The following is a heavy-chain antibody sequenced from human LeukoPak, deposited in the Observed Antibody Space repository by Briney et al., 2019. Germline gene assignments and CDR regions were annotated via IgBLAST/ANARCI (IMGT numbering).Heavy chain of an antibody. CDR3: ARDNCGGDCYNYYYYYGMDV. D-gene: IGHD2-21*02. J-gene: IGHJ6*02. CDR1: GYTFTSYG. CDR2: IIPIFGTA. Sequence: SVKVSCKASGYTFTSYGISWVRQAPGQGLEWMGGIIPIFGTANYAQKFQGRVTITADESTSTAYMELSSLRSEDTAVYYCARDNCGGDCYNYYYYYGMDVWGQGTTVTVSS. V-gene: IGHV1-69*13.